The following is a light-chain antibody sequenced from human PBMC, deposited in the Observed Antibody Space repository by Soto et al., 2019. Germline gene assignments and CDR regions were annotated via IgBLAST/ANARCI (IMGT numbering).Light chain of an antibody. CDR3: QKYNSAPRIT. V-gene: IGKV1-27*01. CDR2: AAS. Sequence: DIQMTQSPSSLSASVGDRVTITCRASQGISNYLAWYQQKPGKVPKLRIDAASTLQSGVPSRFSGSGSGTDFTITISSLQPEDVATYYWQKYNSAPRITFGQGTRLELK. J-gene: IGKJ5*01. CDR1: QGISNY.